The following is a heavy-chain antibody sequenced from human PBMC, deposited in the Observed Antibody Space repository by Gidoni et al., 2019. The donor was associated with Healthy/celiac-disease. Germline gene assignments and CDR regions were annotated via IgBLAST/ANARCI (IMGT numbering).Heavy chain of an antibody. CDR3: STAFDRLFGLPYGVNV. J-gene: IGHJ6*02. V-gene: IGHV3-15*01. CDR2: IRSQTDGETT. Sequence: EVQLVDSGGGLVKPGGCLRLSCAASGFTFSNAWMNWVRQAPGKGMEWIGRIRSQTDGETTEYATPVKGRFTISRDDSKNTLYLQMNSLKNEDTAVYYCSTAFDRLFGLPYGVNVWGQGATVTVSS. CDR1: GFTFSNAW. D-gene: IGHD2-21*01.